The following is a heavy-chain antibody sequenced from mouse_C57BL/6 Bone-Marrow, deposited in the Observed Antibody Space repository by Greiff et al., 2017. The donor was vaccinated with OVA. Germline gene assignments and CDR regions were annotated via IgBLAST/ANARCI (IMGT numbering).Heavy chain of an antibody. CDR1: GYTFTSYW. V-gene: IGHV1-61*01. CDR3: ARRHYGSSHWYFDV. CDR2: IYPSDSET. D-gene: IGHD1-1*01. Sequence: QVQLQQPGAELVRPGSSVKLSCKASGYTFTSYWMDWVKQRPGQGLEWIGNIYPSDSETHYNQKFKDKATLTVDKSSSTAYMQLSSLTSEDSAVYYCARRHYGSSHWYFDVWGTEDTVTVSS. J-gene: IGHJ1*03.